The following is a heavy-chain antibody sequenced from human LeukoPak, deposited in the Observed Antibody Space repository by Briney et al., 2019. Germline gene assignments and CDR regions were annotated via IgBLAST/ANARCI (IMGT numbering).Heavy chain of an antibody. V-gene: IGHV4-39*07. CDR2: IYYSGST. Sequence: PSETLSLTCTVSGGSISSSSYYWGWIRQPPGKGLEWIGSIYYSGSTYYNPSLKSRVTISVDTSKNQFSLKLSSVTAADTAVYYCAFPLATVGLYDAFDIWGQGTMVTVSS. CDR3: AFPLATVGLYDAFDI. CDR1: GGSISSSSYY. D-gene: IGHD2-2*02. J-gene: IGHJ3*02.